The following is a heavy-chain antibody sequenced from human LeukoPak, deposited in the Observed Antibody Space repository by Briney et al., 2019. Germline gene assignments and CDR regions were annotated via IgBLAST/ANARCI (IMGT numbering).Heavy chain of an antibody. V-gene: IGHV3-7*03. Sequence: GGSLRLSCAASGFTFSSYWMSWVRQAPGKGLEWVANIKQDGSEKYYVDSVKGRFTISRDNAKNSLYLQMNSLSAEDTAVYYCAKDIVAPGLFFDYWGQGTLVTVSS. D-gene: IGHD3-16*02. CDR2: IKQDGSEK. J-gene: IGHJ4*02. CDR3: AKDIVAPGLFFDY. CDR1: GFTFSSYW.